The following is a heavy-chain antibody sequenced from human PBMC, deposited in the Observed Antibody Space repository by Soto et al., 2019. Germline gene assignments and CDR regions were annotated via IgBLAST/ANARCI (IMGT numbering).Heavy chain of an antibody. J-gene: IGHJ4*02. D-gene: IGHD1-26*01. CDR1: GFTFSSYG. CDR3: ARSPYSVSYLAYFDY. V-gene: IGHV3-30*03. Sequence: QVQLMESGGGVVQPGRSLRLSCAASGFTFSSYGMHWVRQAPGKGLEWVAVISYDGSNKYYADSVKGRFTISRDNSKNTLNLQMNSLRAEDTAVYYCARSPYSVSYLAYFDYWGQGTLVTVSS. CDR2: ISYDGSNK.